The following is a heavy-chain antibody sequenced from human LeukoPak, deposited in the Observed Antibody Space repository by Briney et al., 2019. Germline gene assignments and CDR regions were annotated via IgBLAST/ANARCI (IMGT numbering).Heavy chain of an antibody. V-gene: IGHV3-48*04. CDR1: GFTFSSYS. CDR3: ARERQVGATTIFAN. CDR2: ISSSSSTI. Sequence: GGSLRLSCAASGFTFSSYSMNWVRQAPGKGLEWVSYISSSSSTIYYADSVKGRFTISRDNAKNPLYLQMNSLRAEDTAVYYCARERQVGATTIFANGGQEPRVTVP. J-gene: IGHJ4*02. D-gene: IGHD1-26*01.